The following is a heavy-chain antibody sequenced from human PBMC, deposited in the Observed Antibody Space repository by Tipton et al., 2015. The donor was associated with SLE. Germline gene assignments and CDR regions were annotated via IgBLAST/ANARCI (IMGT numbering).Heavy chain of an antibody. CDR1: GGSVSSGSYY. CDR3: ARGGYYYHSGGDFDL. Sequence: TLSLTCTVSGGSVSSGSYYWSWIRQPPGKGLEWIGYIYYSGSTNYNPSLKSRVAISVDTSKNQFSLKVSSVTAADTAVYYCARGGYYYHSGGDFDLWGRGTLVTVSS. V-gene: IGHV4-61*01. CDR2: IYYSGST. J-gene: IGHJ2*01. D-gene: IGHD3-22*01.